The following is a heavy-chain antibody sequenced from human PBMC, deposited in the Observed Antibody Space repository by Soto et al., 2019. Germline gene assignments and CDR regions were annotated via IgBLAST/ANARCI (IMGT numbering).Heavy chain of an antibody. CDR1: VGSISGDH. CDR3: ASGFYDSRGYSEAFDI. V-gene: IGHV4-59*01. J-gene: IGHJ3*02. CDR2: VSSSGST. Sequence: SETLSLTCTVSVGSISGDHWNWIRQPPGKGLEWIAYVSSSGSTKYNPSLKSRVTISIDTTKNQFSLRLSSVTAADTAVYYCASGFYDSRGYSEAFDIWGQGTKVTV. D-gene: IGHD3-22*01.